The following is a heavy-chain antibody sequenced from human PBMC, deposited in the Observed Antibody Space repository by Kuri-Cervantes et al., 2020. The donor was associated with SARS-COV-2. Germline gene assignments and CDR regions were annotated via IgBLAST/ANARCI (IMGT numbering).Heavy chain of an antibody. J-gene: IGHJ4*02. Sequence: GESLKISCAASGFTFSGSAMHWVRQAPGKGLEWVGRIKSKTDGGTTDYAAPVKGRFTISRDDSKNTLYLQMNSLKTEDTAVYYCTTRVRDYVWGSYRYIDYWGQGTLVTVSS. CDR3: TTRVRDYVWGSYRYIDY. CDR2: IKSKTDGGTT. V-gene: IGHV3-15*01. CDR1: GFTFSGSA. D-gene: IGHD3-16*02.